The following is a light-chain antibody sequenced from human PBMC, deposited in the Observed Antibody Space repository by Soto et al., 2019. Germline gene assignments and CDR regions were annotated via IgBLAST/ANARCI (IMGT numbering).Light chain of an antibody. CDR1: SSDVGGYDY. CDR2: EVN. Sequence: QSALTQPPSASGSPGQSVTISCTGTSSDVGGYDYVSWYQQHPGKAPKLMIYEVNKRPSGVPDRFSGSKSGNTASLTVSGLQAEDEADYYCSSSAGSVLFGGGTKLTVL. V-gene: IGLV2-8*01. CDR3: SSSAGSVL. J-gene: IGLJ2*01.